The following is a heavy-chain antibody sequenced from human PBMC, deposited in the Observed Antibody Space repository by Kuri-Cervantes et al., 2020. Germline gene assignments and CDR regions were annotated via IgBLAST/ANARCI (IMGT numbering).Heavy chain of an antibody. J-gene: IGHJ4*02. CDR3: TTDYSRANYDFWSGMRAFDYFDY. V-gene: IGHV3-30-3*01. Sequence: GGSLRLSCAASGFTFSSYAMHWVRQAPGKGLEWVAVISYDGSNKYYADSVKGRFTISRDNSKNTLYLQMNSLKTEDTAVYYCTTDYSRANYDFWSGMRAFDYFDYWGQGTLVTVSS. D-gene: IGHD3-3*01. CDR1: GFTFSSYA. CDR2: ISYDGSNK.